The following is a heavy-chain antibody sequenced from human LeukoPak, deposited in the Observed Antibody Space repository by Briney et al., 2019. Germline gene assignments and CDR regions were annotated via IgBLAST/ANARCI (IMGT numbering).Heavy chain of an antibody. J-gene: IGHJ4*02. CDR2: FDPEDGET. Sequence: ASVKVSCKVSGYTLTELSMHWVRQAPGKGLEWMGGFDPEDGETIYAQKFQGRVTMTEDTSTDTAYMELSSLRSEDTAVYYCATGVVVPAATIAATGVYWGQGTLVTVSS. CDR1: GYTLTELS. CDR3: ATGVVVPAATIAATGVY. V-gene: IGHV1-24*01. D-gene: IGHD2-2*01.